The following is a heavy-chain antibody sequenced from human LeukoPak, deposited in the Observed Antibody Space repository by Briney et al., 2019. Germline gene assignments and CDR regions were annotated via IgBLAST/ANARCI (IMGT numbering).Heavy chain of an antibody. V-gene: IGHV1-8*01. Sequence: ASVKVSCKASGYTFTSYDINWVPQAPGQGLEWMGWMNPNSGNTGYAQKFQGRVTMTRNTSISTAYMELSSLRSEDTAVYYCARGPYDSSGYYRSFDYWGQGTLVTVSS. CDR3: ARGPYDSSGYYRSFDY. CDR1: GYTFTSYD. CDR2: MNPNSGNT. D-gene: IGHD3-22*01. J-gene: IGHJ4*02.